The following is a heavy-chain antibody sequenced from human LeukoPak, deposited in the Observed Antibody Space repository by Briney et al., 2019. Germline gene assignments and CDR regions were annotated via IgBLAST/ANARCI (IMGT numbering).Heavy chain of an antibody. CDR1: GGSISSSSYY. CDR3: ARGIAVAGTGRQNPFPPDY. J-gene: IGHJ4*02. Sequence: PLETVSLTCTVSGGSISSSSYYWGWIRQPPGKGLEWIGSVYYTGSTYYSPSLKSRVTISVDTSKNQFSLRLSSVTAADTAVYYCARGIAVAGTGRQNPFPPDYWGQGTLVTVSS. D-gene: IGHD6-19*01. CDR2: VYYTGST. V-gene: IGHV4-39*07.